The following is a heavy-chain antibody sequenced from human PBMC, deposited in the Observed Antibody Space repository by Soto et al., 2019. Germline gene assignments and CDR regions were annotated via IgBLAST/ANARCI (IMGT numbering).Heavy chain of an antibody. CDR3: ARDPGYFYGLAV. Sequence: SQTLSLTCAISGDSVSSNSAAWNWIRQSPSRGLEWLGRTYYRSKWLNEYAVSVKSRLTVNPDTFKNHFSLQLTSVTPEDTAVYYCARDPGYFYGLAVWGKGTTVTVDS. CDR2: TYYRSKWLN. J-gene: IGHJ6*04. V-gene: IGHV6-1*01. CDR1: GDSVSSNSAA.